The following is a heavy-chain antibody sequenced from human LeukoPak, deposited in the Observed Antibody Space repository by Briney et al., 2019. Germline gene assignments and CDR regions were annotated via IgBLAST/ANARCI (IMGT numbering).Heavy chain of an antibody. D-gene: IGHD1-26*01. J-gene: IGHJ4*02. CDR3: AKDHTVGATFGVYFDY. CDR1: GFTFSSYG. Sequence: GGTLRLSCEASGFTFSSYGMSWVRQAPGKGLEWVSGISGSGGSIYYADSLKGRFTISKDNSKDTLYLQMDSLRAEDTAVYYCAKDHTVGATFGVYFDYWGQGTLVTVSS. CDR2: ISGSGGSI. V-gene: IGHV3-23*01.